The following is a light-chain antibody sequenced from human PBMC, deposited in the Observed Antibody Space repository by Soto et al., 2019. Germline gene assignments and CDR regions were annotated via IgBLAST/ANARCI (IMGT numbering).Light chain of an antibody. CDR2: KAS. CDR1: QSISTW. CDR3: QQYSTSFRT. V-gene: IGKV1-5*03. J-gene: IGKJ1*01. Sequence: DIQMTQSPSTLSASVGDRVTITCRASQSISTWLAWYQQKPGKAPNLLIYKASTLESGVSSRFSGSGSGTEYTLTISSLQPDDVATFYCQQYSTSFRTFGQVTRVEVK.